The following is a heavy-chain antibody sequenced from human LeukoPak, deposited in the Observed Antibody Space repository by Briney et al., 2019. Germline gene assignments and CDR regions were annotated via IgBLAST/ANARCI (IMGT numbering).Heavy chain of an antibody. J-gene: IGHJ4*02. CDR2: IIPIFGTA. V-gene: IGHV1-69*05. CDR1: GGTFSSYA. Sequence: ASVKVSCKASGGTFSSYAISWVRQAPGQGLEWMGGIIPIFGTANYAQKFQGRVTITTDESTSTAYMELSSPRSEDTAVYYCARDSSGWYEARYFDYWGQGTLVTVSS. CDR3: ARDSSGWYEARYFDY. D-gene: IGHD6-19*01.